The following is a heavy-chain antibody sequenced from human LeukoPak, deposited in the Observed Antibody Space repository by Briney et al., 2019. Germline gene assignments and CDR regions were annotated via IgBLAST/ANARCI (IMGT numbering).Heavy chain of an antibody. CDR2: IDLSGTTL. V-gene: IGHV3-48*04. D-gene: IGHD3-22*01. Sequence: GSLRLSCAASGFTFSDYTMNWVRQAPGKGLEWVSYIDLSGTTLYYIDSVKGRFTIPRDNAKNSLYLQMNSLKTEDTAVYYCTRPDYYDSSDYYESFDYWGQGTLVTVSS. CDR1: GFTFSDYT. J-gene: IGHJ4*02. CDR3: TRPDYYDSSDYYESFDY.